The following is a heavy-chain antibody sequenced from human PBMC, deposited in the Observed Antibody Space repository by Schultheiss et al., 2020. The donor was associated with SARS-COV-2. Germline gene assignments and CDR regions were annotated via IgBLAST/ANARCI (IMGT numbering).Heavy chain of an antibody. CDR3: ARVGDIVVVPAAMGYYGMDV. V-gene: IGHV1-18*04. Sequence: ASVKVSCKASGYTFTGYYMHWVRQAPGQGLEWMGWISAYNGNTNYAQKLQGRVTMTTDTSTSTAYMELSSLRSEDTAVYYCARVGDIVVVPAAMGYYGMDVWGQGTTVTVSS. CDR1: GYTFTGYY. CDR2: ISAYNGNT. J-gene: IGHJ6*02. D-gene: IGHD2-2*01.